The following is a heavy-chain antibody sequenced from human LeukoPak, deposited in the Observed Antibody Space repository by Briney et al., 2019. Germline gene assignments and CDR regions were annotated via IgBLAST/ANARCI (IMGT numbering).Heavy chain of an antibody. CDR1: GFTFSSYA. D-gene: IGHD2-21*02. Sequence: GGSLRLSCAASGFTFSSYAMHWVRQAPGKGLEYVPAISSNGGSTYYANSVKGRFTISRDNSKNTLYLQMGSLRAEDMAVYYCARDPAYCGGDCYSEAVAFDIWGQGTMVTVSS. V-gene: IGHV3-64*01. CDR2: ISSNGGST. CDR3: ARDPAYCGGDCYSEAVAFDI. J-gene: IGHJ3*02.